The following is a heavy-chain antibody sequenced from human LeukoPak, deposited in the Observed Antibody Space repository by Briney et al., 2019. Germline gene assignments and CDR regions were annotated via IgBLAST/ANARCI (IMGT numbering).Heavy chain of an antibody. J-gene: IGHJ4*02. CDR2: IYYSGST. V-gene: IGHV4-59*01. D-gene: IGHD3-10*01. Sequence: SETLSLTCTVSGGSISSYYWSWIRQPPGKELEWIGYIYYSGSTNYNPSLKSRVTISVDTSKNQFSLNLSSVTAADTAVYYCARDRDLFDYWGQGTLVTVSS. CDR3: ARDRDLFDY. CDR1: GGSISSYY.